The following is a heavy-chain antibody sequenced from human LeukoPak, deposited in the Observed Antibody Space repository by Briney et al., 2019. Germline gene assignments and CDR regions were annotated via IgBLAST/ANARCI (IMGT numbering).Heavy chain of an antibody. J-gene: IGHJ1*01. CDR3: ARLAGIAVAPPR. V-gene: IGHV3-21*01. D-gene: IGHD6-19*01. Sequence: GGSLRLSCAASGFTFSSYSMNWVRQAPGKGLEWVSSISSSSSYIYYADSVKGRFTISRDNAKNSLYLQMNSLRAEDTAVYYCARLAGIAVAPPRWGQGTLVTVSS. CDR2: ISSSSSYI. CDR1: GFTFSSYS.